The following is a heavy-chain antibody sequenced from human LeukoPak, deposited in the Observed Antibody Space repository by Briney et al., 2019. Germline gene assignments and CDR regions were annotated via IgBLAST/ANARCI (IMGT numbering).Heavy chain of an antibody. D-gene: IGHD5-18*01. CDR3: ARQRYSTGYSYFFDL. Sequence: SETLSLTCTVSGGSINGYFWTWIRLPAGKGLEWIGRFSSSGSTTYNPSLKSRVTMSVDTSKKQVSLRLSSVTAADTAVYYCARQRYSTGYSYFFDLWGRGTLVTVSS. CDR2: FSSSGST. V-gene: IGHV4-4*07. CDR1: GGSINGYF. J-gene: IGHJ2*01.